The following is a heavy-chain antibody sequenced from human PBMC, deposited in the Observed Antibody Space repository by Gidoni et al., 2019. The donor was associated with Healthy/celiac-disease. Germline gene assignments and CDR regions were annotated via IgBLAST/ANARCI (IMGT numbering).Heavy chain of an antibody. CDR1: GFTFSSYA. J-gene: IGHJ6*02. CDR3: ASAPPEHMITFGGVIVGMDV. Sequence: QVQLVESGGGVVKPGRSLRLSCAASGFTFSSYAMPWVRQAPGKGLEWVAVISYDGSNKYYADSVKGRFTISRDNSKNTLYLQMNSLRAEDTAVYYCASAPPEHMITFGGVIVGMDVWGQGTTVTVSS. V-gene: IGHV3-30-3*01. D-gene: IGHD3-16*01. CDR2: ISYDGSNK.